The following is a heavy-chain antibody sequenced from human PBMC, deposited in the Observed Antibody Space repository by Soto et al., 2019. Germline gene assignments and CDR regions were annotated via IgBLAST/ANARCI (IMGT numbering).Heavy chain of an antibody. Sequence: VQLLESGGGLVKSGGSLRLSCAASGFTFSKFAVSWVRQAPGRGLEWVSAISGDADSTFYVDSVRGRFTISRDNSKNTLYLHMNDLRAEDTAVYYCASDWGDDSAYWDAFQIWGQGTVVSVSS. CDR2: ISGDADST. CDR1: GFTFSKFA. V-gene: IGHV3-23*01. D-gene: IGHD2-21*01. CDR3: ASDWGDDSAYWDAFQI. J-gene: IGHJ3*02.